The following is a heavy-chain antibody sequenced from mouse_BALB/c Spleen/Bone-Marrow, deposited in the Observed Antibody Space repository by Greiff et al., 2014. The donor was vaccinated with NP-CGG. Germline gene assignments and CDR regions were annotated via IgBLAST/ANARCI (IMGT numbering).Heavy chain of an antibody. D-gene: IGHD2-14*01. CDR3: ARSGKVRNAMDY. Sequence: QVQLKQSGAKLVRPGVSVKISCKGSGYTFTDHAIHWVKRSHAKSLEWIGVISGYYGDAIYNQKFKGKATMTVDKSSSTAYMELARLPSEDSAIYYCARSGKVRNAMDYWGQGTSVTVSS. CDR2: ISGYYGDA. CDR1: GYTFTDHA. V-gene: IGHV1S137*01. J-gene: IGHJ4*01.